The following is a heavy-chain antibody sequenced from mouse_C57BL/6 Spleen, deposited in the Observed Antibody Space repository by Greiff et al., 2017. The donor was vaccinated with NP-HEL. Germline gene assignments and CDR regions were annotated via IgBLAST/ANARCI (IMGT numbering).Heavy chain of an antibody. CDR2: IYPGDGDT. CDR3: ARSPFGTVVPLDY. D-gene: IGHD1-1*01. J-gene: IGHJ2*01. Sequence: VQLQQSGPELVKPGASVKISCKASGYAFSSSWMNWVKQRPGKGLEWIGRIYPGDGDTNYNGKFKGKATLTADKSSSTAYMQRSSLTSEDSAVYFCARSPFGTVVPLDYWGQGTTLTVSS. CDR1: GYAFSSSW. V-gene: IGHV1-82*01.